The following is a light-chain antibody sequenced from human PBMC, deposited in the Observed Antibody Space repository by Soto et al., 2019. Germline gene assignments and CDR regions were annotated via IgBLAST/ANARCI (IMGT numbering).Light chain of an antibody. J-gene: IGKJ5*01. V-gene: IGKV3-20*01. CDR1: QSVTSTS. CDR2: GAS. CDR3: QHYVTSSIT. Sequence: EIVLTQSPGTLSLSPVERATLSCRASQSVTSTSLAWYQPKPGQAPRLLMYGASSRATGTPDRISGGGSGTDFTLTISRLEPEDFAVYYCQHYVTSSITFGQGARLEIK.